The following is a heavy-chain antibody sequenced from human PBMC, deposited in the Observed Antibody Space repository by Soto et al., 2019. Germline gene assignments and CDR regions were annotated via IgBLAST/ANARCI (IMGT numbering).Heavy chain of an antibody. Sequence: EVQLVESGGGLVQLGGSLKLSCAASGFTFSGSAMHWVRQASGKGLEWVGRIRSKANSYATAYAASVKGRFTISRDDSKNTAYLQMNSLKTEDTAVYYCTSGMSAADDYWGQGTLVTVSS. CDR3: TSGMSAADDY. J-gene: IGHJ4*02. D-gene: IGHD6-13*01. V-gene: IGHV3-73*02. CDR1: GFTFSGSA. CDR2: IRSKANSYAT.